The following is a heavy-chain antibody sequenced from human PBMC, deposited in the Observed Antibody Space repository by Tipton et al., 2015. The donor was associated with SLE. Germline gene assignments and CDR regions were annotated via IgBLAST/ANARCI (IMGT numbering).Heavy chain of an antibody. CDR3: ASERNGDWAAFDY. D-gene: IGHD2-21*01. V-gene: IGHV4-39*07. Sequence: TLSLTCTVSGGSVSSSHYYWGWIRQPPGKGLEWIGSVYYSGTTYYNPSLKSRVTISIDTTKNHFSLKLSSVTAADTAMYYCASERNGDWAAFDYWGQGILVTVSS. J-gene: IGHJ4*02. CDR2: VYYSGTT. CDR1: GGSVSSSHYY.